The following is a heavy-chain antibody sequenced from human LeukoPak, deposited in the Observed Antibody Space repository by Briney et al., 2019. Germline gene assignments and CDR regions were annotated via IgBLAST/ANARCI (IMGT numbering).Heavy chain of an antibody. J-gene: IGHJ4*02. CDR3: ARFKREWLRSEYYFDY. V-gene: IGHV3-11*06. Sequence: PGGSLRLSCAASGFTFSDYYMSWIRQAPGKGREWVSYISSSSSYTNYADSVKGRFTISRDNAKNSLYLQMNSLRAEDTAVYYCARFKREWLRSEYYFDYWGQGTLVTVSS. D-gene: IGHD5-12*01. CDR2: ISSSSSYT. CDR1: GFTFSDYY.